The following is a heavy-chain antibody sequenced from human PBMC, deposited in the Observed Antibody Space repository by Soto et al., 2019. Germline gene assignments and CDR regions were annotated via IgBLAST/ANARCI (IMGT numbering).Heavy chain of an antibody. CDR3: ARDKRPSGVDY. CDR1: GFTFISYS. V-gene: IGHV3-21*01. J-gene: IGHJ4*02. D-gene: IGHD3-10*01. Sequence: GGSLWPSCAASGFTFISYSMNWVRQAPGKGLEWVSSISRASSYMYYADPVKGRFTISRDNAKTSLYLQMNSVRAGDTAVYYCARDKRPSGVDYWGPGTLVTVSS. CDR2: ISRASSYM.